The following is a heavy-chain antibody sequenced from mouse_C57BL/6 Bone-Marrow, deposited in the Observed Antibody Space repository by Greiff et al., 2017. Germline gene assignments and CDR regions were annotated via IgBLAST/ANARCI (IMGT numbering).Heavy chain of an antibody. J-gene: IGHJ2*01. CDR1: GFNIKDYY. CDR3: TTDYYGIETLY. D-gene: IGHD1-1*01. CDR2: IDPEDGDT. Sequence: EVQLQQSGAELVRPGASVKLSCTASGFNIKDYYMHWVKQRPEQGLEWIGRIDPEDGDTDYDPKFQGKATMTADTSSNTAYLQLSSLTSEDTAVYYCTTDYYGIETLYWGQGTTLTVSS. V-gene: IGHV14-1*01.